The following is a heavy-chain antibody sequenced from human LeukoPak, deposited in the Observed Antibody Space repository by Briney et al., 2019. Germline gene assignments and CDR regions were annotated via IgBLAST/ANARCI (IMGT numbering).Heavy chain of an antibody. V-gene: IGHV3-23*01. Sequence: GGSLRLSCAASGFTFSDYYMSWVRQAPGKGLEWVSAISGSGGSTYYADSVKGRFTISRDNSKNTLYLQMNSLRAEDTAVYYCAKATYYCDSSLYYFDYWGQGTLVTVSS. CDR1: GFTFSDYY. J-gene: IGHJ4*02. CDR3: AKATYYCDSSLYYFDY. CDR2: ISGSGGST. D-gene: IGHD3-22*01.